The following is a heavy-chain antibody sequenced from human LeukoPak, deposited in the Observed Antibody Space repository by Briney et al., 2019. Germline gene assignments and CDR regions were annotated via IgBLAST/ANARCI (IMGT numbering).Heavy chain of an antibody. CDR1: GFTFSHYW. CDR2: INQDGSEE. CDR3: VRDGGVSGYDLLDY. V-gene: IGHV3-7*01. J-gene: IGHJ4*02. D-gene: IGHD5-12*01. Sequence: GGALRLSCAASGFTFSHYWMTWVRQAPGKGLEWVAQINQDGSEEYYMDSVKARFTISRDNAKNSVFLQMNSLRAEDTAVYYCVRDGGVSGYDLLDYWGQGTLVTVSS.